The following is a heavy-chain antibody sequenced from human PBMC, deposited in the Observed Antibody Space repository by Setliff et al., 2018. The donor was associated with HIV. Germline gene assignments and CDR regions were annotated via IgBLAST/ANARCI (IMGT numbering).Heavy chain of an antibody. J-gene: IGHJ6*03. Sequence: PGESLKISCKGSGYDFTYNWIAWVRKMPGKGLEWMGIIFPSDSDIKYSPSFQGQVTISADKSISTAYLQWSSLKASDTAMYYCARAGSFDPYYYMDVWGKGTTVTVSS. CDR1: GYDFTYNW. CDR2: IFPSDSDI. V-gene: IGHV5-51*01. CDR3: ARAGSFDPYYYMDV. D-gene: IGHD3-10*01.